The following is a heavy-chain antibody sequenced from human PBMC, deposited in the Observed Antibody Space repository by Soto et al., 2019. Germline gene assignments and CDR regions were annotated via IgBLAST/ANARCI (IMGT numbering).Heavy chain of an antibody. V-gene: IGHV4-59*01. D-gene: IGHD1-26*01. J-gene: IGHJ4*02. CDR3: ARAPRSGDCFDF. Sequence: QVQLQESGPGLVKPSETLSLTCTVPGGSIFSYYWAWIRQPPGNRLEWIGNIYSGGSTFYNPSLKSRLTISLDTSKNQFSLRLTSVTAADAAVYYCARAPRSGDCFDFWGQGTLVTVSS. CDR1: GGSIFSYY. CDR2: IYSGGST.